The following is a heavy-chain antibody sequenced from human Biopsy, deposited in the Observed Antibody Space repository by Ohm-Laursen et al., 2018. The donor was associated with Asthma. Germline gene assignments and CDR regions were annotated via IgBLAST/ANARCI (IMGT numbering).Heavy chain of an antibody. CDR3: AKRRGYSGHDNDY. CDR2: TSYDGNHK. V-gene: IGHV3-30*18. D-gene: IGHD5-12*01. J-gene: IGHJ4*02. CDR1: GFMFRSFG. Sequence: SLRLSCAASGFMFRSFGMHWVRQAPGKGLEWVAVTSYDGNHKFYEDSVKGRFTISRDNSKNTLYPQMNSLRTEDTAVYYCAKRRGYSGHDNDYWGQGTLVIVSS.